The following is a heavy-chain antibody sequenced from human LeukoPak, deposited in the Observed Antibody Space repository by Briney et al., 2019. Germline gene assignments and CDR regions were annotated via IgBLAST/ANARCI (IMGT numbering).Heavy chain of an antibody. CDR3: AGYCSSTSCSAYGLDV. Sequence: PSETLSLTCVVYGGSFSGYYWSWIRQPPGKGLEWIGEINHSGSTNCNPSLKSRVTISVDTSKNQFSLKLSSVTAADTAVYYCAGYCSSTSCSAYGLDVWGQGTTVTVSS. CDR2: INHSGST. CDR1: GGSFSGYY. D-gene: IGHD2-2*01. V-gene: IGHV4-34*01. J-gene: IGHJ6*02.